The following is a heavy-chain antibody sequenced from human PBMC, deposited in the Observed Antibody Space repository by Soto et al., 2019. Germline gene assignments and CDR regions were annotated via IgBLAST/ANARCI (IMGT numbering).Heavy chain of an antibody. Sequence: GGSLRLSCAASGFTFSSYSMNWVRQAPGKGLEWVSYISSSSSTIYYADSVKGRFTISRDNAKNSLYLQMNSLRDEDTAVYYCARGSRDGYNYAFDIWGQGTMVTVSS. CDR1: GFTFSSYS. J-gene: IGHJ3*02. CDR3: ARGSRDGYNYAFDI. D-gene: IGHD5-12*01. V-gene: IGHV3-48*02. CDR2: ISSSSSTI.